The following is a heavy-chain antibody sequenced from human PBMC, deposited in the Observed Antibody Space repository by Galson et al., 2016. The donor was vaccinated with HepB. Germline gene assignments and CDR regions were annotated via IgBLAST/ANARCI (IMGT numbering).Heavy chain of an antibody. V-gene: IGHV1-18*01. CDR1: GYTFTSYG. CDR3: AADYHDTYFDP. CDR2: ISAYNGNT. D-gene: IGHD3-16*02. Sequence: SVKVSCKASGYTFTSYGISWVRQAPGQGLEWMGWISAYNGNTYYAQKLQGRVTMTTDTSTSTVYMELSSLRSEDTAVYYCAADYHDTYFDPWGQGTLVTVSS. J-gene: IGHJ5*02.